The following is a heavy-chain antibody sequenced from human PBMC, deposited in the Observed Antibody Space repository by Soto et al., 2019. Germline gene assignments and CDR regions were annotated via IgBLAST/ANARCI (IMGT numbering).Heavy chain of an antibody. Sequence: EVQLLESGGGLVQPGGSLRLSCAASGFTFSSYDMSWVRQAPGEGLEWVSAISGSGGSTYYADSVKGRFTISRDNSKNTLYLQMNSLRAEDTAVYYCAKDYYGSGRYYNPRQTHFQHWGQGTLVTVST. D-gene: IGHD3-10*01. J-gene: IGHJ1*01. CDR1: GFTFSSYD. CDR2: ISGSGGST. CDR3: AKDYYGSGRYYNPRQTHFQH. V-gene: IGHV3-23*01.